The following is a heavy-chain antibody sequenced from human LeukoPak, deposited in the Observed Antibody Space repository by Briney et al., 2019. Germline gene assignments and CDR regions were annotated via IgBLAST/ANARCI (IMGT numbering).Heavy chain of an antibody. CDR1: GFTFSNYE. D-gene: IGHD3-10*01. CDR2: ISNSGTTI. Sequence: PGGSLRLSCAASGFTFSNYEMNWVRQAPGKGLEWVSYISNSGTTIYYTDSVKGRFTISRDNAQNSLYLQMNSLRAEDTAVYYCARALLWFGEPSHIDYWGQGTLVTASS. CDR3: ARALLWFGEPSHIDY. V-gene: IGHV3-48*03. J-gene: IGHJ4*02.